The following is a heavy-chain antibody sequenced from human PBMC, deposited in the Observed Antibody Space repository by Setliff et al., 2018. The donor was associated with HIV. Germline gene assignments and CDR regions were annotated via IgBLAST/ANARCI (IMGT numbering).Heavy chain of an antibody. J-gene: IGHJ4*02. CDR3: ARDGLEGDIIHYFDY. V-gene: IGHV3-48*01. CDR1: GGSISSHY. CDR2: ISSSSSTI. Sequence: PSETLSLTCTVSGGSISSHYWSWIRQAPGKGLEWVSYISSSSSTIYYADSVKGRFTISRDNAKNSLYLQMNSLRAEDTAVYYCARDGLEGDIIHYFDYWGQGTLVTVSS. D-gene: IGHD2-15*01.